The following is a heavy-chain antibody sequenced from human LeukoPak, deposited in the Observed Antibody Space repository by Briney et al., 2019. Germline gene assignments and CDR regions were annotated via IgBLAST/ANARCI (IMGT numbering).Heavy chain of an antibody. V-gene: IGHV3-23*01. D-gene: IGHD3-10*01. CDR1: GFTFSSYG. Sequence: GGSLRLSCAASGFTFSSYGMSWVRQAPGKGLEWVSAISGSGGSTYYADSVKGRFTISRDNSKNTLYLQMNSLRAEDTAVYYCAKRQPTMVRGVIIGDYWGQGTLVTVSS. CDR2: ISGSGGST. CDR3: AKRQPTMVRGVIIGDY. J-gene: IGHJ4*02.